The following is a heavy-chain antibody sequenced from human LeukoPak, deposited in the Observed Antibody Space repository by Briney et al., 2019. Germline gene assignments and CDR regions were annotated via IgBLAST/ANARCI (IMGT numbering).Heavy chain of an antibody. CDR2: ISAYNGNT. CDR1: GYNFTTYG. V-gene: IGHV1-18*01. D-gene: IGHD6-19*01. Sequence: ASVKVSCKASGYNFTTYGISWVRQAPGQGLEWMGWISAYNGNTNYAQKLQGRVTMTTDTSTSTAYMELRSLRSDDTAVYYCARRFGAVALVRWYNWFDPWGQGTLVAVSS. CDR3: ARRFGAVALVRWYNWFDP. J-gene: IGHJ5*02.